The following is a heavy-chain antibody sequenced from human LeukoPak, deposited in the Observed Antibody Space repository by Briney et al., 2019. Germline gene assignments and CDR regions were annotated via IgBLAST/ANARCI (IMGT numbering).Heavy chain of an antibody. D-gene: IGHD1-26*01. V-gene: IGHV3-23*01. CDR2: ISGSGGST. Sequence: GALRLSCAASGFTFSSYSMNWVRQAPGKGLEWVSAISGSGGSTYYADSVKGRFTISRDNSKDTLYLQMNSLRAEDTAVYYCAKIGQVGATLLDYWGQGTLVTVSS. J-gene: IGHJ4*02. CDR1: GFTFSSYS. CDR3: AKIGQVGATLLDY.